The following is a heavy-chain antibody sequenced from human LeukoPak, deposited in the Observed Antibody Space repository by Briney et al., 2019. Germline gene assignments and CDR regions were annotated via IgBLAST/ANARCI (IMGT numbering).Heavy chain of an antibody. D-gene: IGHD1-20*01. Sequence: ASVKVSCKASGYTFTSYYMHWVRQAPGQGLEWMGIINPSGGSTSYAQKFQGRVTMTRDTSTSTVYMELSSLRSEDTAVYYCARDTTPSITGTPLGLVYWGQGTLVTVSS. V-gene: IGHV1-46*01. CDR2: INPSGGST. CDR3: ARDTTPSITGTPLGLVY. J-gene: IGHJ4*02. CDR1: GYTFTSYY.